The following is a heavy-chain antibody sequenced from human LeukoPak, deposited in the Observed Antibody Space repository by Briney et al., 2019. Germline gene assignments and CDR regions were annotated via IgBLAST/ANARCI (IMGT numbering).Heavy chain of an antibody. J-gene: IGHJ4*02. CDR2: ISSSGSTI. Sequence: HPRGSLRLSCAASGFTFSSYEMNWVPQAPGKGLERISYISSSGSTIYYADSVKGRFTISRDNAKNSLYLQLNSLRAEDTALYYCARTDYWGQGTLVTVSS. CDR3: ARTDY. V-gene: IGHV3-48*03. CDR1: GFTFSSYE.